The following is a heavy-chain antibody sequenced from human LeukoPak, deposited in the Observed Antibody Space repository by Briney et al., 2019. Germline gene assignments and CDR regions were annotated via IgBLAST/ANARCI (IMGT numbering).Heavy chain of an antibody. J-gene: IGHJ4*02. Sequence: GGSLRLSCVASGFTFSSYGMHWVRQAPGKGLEWVAVISYDGSNKYYADSVKGRFTISRDNSKNTLYLQMNSLRAEDTAVYYCAKMGIAARPFDYWGQGTLVTVSS. CDR3: AKMGIAARPFDY. D-gene: IGHD6-6*01. CDR1: GFTFSSYG. CDR2: ISYDGSNK. V-gene: IGHV3-30*18.